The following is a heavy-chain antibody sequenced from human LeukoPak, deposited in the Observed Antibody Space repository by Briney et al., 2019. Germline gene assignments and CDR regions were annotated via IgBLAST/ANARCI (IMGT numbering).Heavy chain of an antibody. J-gene: IGHJ6*02. Sequence: GGSLRLSCAASGFTFSSYSMNWVRQAPGKGLEWVSSISSSSSYMYYADSVKGRFTISRDNAKNSLYLQMNSLRAEDTAVYYCARWSDFVVVPAATSYYYYYGMDVWGQGTTVTVSS. V-gene: IGHV3-21*01. CDR1: GFTFSSYS. CDR2: ISSSSSYM. CDR3: ARWSDFVVVPAATSYYYYYGMDV. D-gene: IGHD2-2*01.